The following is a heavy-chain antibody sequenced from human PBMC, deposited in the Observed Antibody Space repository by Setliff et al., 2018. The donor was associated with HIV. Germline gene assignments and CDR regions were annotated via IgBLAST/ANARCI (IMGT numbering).Heavy chain of an antibody. CDR2: IFTSGST. CDR3: ARGRGSY. J-gene: IGHJ4*02. V-gene: IGHV4-61*09. D-gene: IGHD1-26*01. Sequence: SSETLSLTCAVSGDSISSGSYYWSWIRQPAGEGLEWIGHIFTSGSTNYNPSLKSRVSISLDTSKNQFSLKLSSVTAADTAMYYCARGRGSYWGQGTLVTVS. CDR1: GDSISSGSYY.